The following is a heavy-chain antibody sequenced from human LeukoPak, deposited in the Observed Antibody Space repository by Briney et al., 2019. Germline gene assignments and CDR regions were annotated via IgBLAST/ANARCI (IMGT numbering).Heavy chain of an antibody. Sequence: GGSLTLSCAASGFTFSNYGMHWVRQAPGKGLQWVAVIWYDGSNKYYAESVKGRFTISRDNSKNTLYLQMNSLRAEDTAVYYCARDHFTMVRGAEFDYWGQGTLVTVSS. J-gene: IGHJ4*02. CDR3: ARDHFTMVRGAEFDY. D-gene: IGHD3-10*01. CDR1: GFTFSNYG. V-gene: IGHV3-33*01. CDR2: IWYDGSNK.